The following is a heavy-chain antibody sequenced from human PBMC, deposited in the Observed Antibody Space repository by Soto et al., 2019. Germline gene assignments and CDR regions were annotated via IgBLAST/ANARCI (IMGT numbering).Heavy chain of an antibody. Sequence: SVKVSCKASGGTFSSYAISWVRQAPGQGLEWMGGIIPIFGTANYAQKFQGRVTITADESTSTAYMELSSLRSEDTAVYYCARTNRREDYYYYYGMDVWGQGTTVTVSS. J-gene: IGHJ6*02. D-gene: IGHD1-26*01. CDR1: GGTFSSYA. CDR2: IIPIFGTA. CDR3: ARTNRREDYYYYYGMDV. V-gene: IGHV1-69*13.